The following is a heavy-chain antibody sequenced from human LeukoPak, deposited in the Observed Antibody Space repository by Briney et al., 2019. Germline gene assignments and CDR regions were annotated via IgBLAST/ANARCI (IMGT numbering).Heavy chain of an antibody. V-gene: IGHV4-39*07. CDR3: ARAPDGYNSYYFDY. Sequence: SETLSLTCTVSGGSISSSSYYWGWIRQPPGKGLEWIGSIYYSGSTYYNPSLKSRVTISVDTSKNQFSLKLSSVTAADTAVYYCARAPDGYNSYYFDYWGQGTLVTVSS. D-gene: IGHD5-24*01. CDR1: GGSISSSSYY. J-gene: IGHJ4*02. CDR2: IYYSGST.